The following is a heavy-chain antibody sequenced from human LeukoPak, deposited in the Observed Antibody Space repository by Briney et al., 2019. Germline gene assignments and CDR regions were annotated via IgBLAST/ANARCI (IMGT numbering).Heavy chain of an antibody. V-gene: IGHV1-46*01. CDR1: GYTFTSYY. CDR3: ARRPYSYGYPDY. Sequence: GASVKVSSETSGYTFTSYYIHWGRQAPGHELEWMGIINPSGGSTSYAQKFQGRVTMTRDMSTSTVYMELSSLRSEDTAVYYCARRPYSYGYPDYWGQGTLVTVSS. J-gene: IGHJ4*02. CDR2: INPSGGST. D-gene: IGHD5-18*01.